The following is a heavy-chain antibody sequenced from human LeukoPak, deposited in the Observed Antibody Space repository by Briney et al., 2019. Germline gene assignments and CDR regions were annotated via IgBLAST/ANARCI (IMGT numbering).Heavy chain of an antibody. CDR2: IYTSGST. V-gene: IGHV4-4*07. J-gene: IGHJ6*03. D-gene: IGHD5-18*01. Sequence: PSETLSLTCTVSGGSISSYYWSWIRQPAGKGLEWIGHIYTSGSTIYNPSLKRQVTISVDTSKHQFSLKLTSVTAADTAVYYCARDARYSYGSYYMDVWGKGTTVTVSS. CDR3: ARDARYSYGSYYMDV. CDR1: GGSISSYY.